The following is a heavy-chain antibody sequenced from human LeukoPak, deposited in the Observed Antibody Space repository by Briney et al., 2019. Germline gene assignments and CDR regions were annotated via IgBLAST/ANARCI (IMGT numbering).Heavy chain of an antibody. D-gene: IGHD3-10*01. V-gene: IGHV4-4*07. CDR3: ARAYGSGNYIDY. Sequence: NPSETLSLTCTVSGDSISRYYWSWIRQPAGKGLEWIGRIYNGGIITYNPSLKSRVSISVDTSKNQFSLKLSSVTAADTAMYYCARAYGSGNYIDYWSQGTLVTVSS. CDR1: GDSISRYY. CDR2: IYNGGII. J-gene: IGHJ4*02.